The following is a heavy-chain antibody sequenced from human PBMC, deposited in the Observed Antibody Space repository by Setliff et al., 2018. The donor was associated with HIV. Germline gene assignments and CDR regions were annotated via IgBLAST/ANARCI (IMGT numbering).Heavy chain of an antibody. J-gene: IGHJ6*02. Sequence: ASVKVSCKASGYTFTSYAMNWVRQAPGQGLEWMGWINTNTGNPTYAQGFTGRFVFSLDTSVSTAYLQISSLKAEDTAVYYCARDGTWGSGWLNVYYYGMDVWGQGTTVTVSS. V-gene: IGHV7-4-1*02. D-gene: IGHD6-19*01. CDR3: ARDGTWGSGWLNVYYYGMDV. CDR1: GYTFTSYA. CDR2: INTNTGNP.